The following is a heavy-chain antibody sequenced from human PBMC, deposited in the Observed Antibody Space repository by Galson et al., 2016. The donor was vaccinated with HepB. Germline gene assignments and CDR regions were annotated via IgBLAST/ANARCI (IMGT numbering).Heavy chain of an antibody. Sequence: SLRLSCAASGFSVSNNYMIWVRQAPGKGLEWVSSIYSGGATHYAAYVRGRFTISRDSSKNTLYLQMNSMRAEDTAVYFCARDPNAAATGTWGWGQGTLVTVSS. CDR3: ARDPNAAATGTWG. CDR2: IYSGGAT. J-gene: IGHJ4*02. V-gene: IGHV3-53*01. D-gene: IGHD6-13*01. CDR1: GFSVSNNY.